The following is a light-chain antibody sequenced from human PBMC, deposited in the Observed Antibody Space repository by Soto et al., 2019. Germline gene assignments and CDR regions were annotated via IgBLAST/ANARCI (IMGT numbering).Light chain of an antibody. J-gene: IGKJ2*01. Sequence: EIVLTQSPGTLSLSPGERATLSCRASQSVTSSYLAWYQQKPGQAPRLLIYGASTRATGIPDRFSGSGAGTDFTLAISRLEPEDYAGYYFQQDGSSPSTFGQGTKLEI. CDR2: GAS. V-gene: IGKV3-20*01. CDR3: QQDGSSPST. CDR1: QSVTSSY.